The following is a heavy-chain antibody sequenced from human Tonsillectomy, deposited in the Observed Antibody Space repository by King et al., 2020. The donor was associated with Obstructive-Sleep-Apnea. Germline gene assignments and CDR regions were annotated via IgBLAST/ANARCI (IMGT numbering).Heavy chain of an antibody. Sequence: VQLVESGAEVKKPGASVKVSCKASGYTFTAYFIHWVRQAPGQGLEWMGWVNPNSGGTNSAQKFQGRVSMTRDTSISTAYMELSRLRSDDTAVYYCARDPGISAYDGDYWVQGTLVTVSS. J-gene: IGHJ4*02. CDR1: GYTFTAYF. CDR2: VNPNSGGT. CDR3: ARDPGISAYDGDY. V-gene: IGHV1-2*02. D-gene: IGHD5-12*01.